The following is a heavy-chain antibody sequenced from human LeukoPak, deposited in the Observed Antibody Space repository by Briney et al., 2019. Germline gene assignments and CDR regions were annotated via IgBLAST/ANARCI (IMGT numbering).Heavy chain of an antibody. V-gene: IGHV4-31*03. CDR3: ARAPNYGDYFDY. Sequence: PSETLSLTCTVSGGSISSGRYYWSWIRQHPGKGLEWIGYIYYSGITYYNPSLKSRVTISVDTSKNQFSLKLSSVTAADTAVYYCARAPNYGDYFDYWGQGTLVTVSS. D-gene: IGHD4-17*01. J-gene: IGHJ4*02. CDR1: GGSISSGRYY. CDR2: IYYSGIT.